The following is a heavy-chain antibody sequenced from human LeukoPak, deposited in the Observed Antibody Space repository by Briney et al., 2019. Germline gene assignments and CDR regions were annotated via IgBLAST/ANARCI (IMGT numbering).Heavy chain of an antibody. D-gene: IGHD3-22*01. CDR2: ISSLGTYT. CDR3: ARDRYYDTSGHFYY. J-gene: IGHJ4*02. CDR1: GFTFNNFA. V-gene: IGHV3-21*01. Sequence: PGGSLRLSCAASGFTFNNFAMNWVRQAPGKGLEWVSSISSLGTYTYYADSLKGRFTISRDNAKNSLYLQINSLTAEDTAIYYCARDRYYDTSGHFYYWGQGTLVTVSS.